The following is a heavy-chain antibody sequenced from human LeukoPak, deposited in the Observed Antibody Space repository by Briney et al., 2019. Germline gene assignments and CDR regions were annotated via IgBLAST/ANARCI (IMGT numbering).Heavy chain of an antibody. Sequence: GGSLRLSCAASGFTFSNSAMSWVRQAPGKGLEWVSTLSGSGITTYCADSVKGRFTISRDNSKNTLYLQMNSLRAEDTAVYYCAKGIYSSGWSYFDYWGHGTLVTVSS. CDR3: AKGIYSSGWSYFDY. J-gene: IGHJ4*01. D-gene: IGHD6-19*01. CDR1: GFTFSNSA. V-gene: IGHV3-23*01. CDR2: LSGSGITT.